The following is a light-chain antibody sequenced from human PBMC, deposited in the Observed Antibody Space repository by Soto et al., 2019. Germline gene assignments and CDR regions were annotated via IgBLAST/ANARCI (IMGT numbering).Light chain of an antibody. Sequence: DIVLTQSPGTLSLSPGETATLSCRASQSVNNFVAWYQQKPGQAPRLLIYDASTRATGVPGRISGSGSGTDFTLTISSLEPEDFAVYYCQHRRNWPLTFGGGTKVEIK. CDR2: DAS. CDR1: QSVNNF. J-gene: IGKJ4*01. CDR3: QHRRNWPLT. V-gene: IGKV3-11*01.